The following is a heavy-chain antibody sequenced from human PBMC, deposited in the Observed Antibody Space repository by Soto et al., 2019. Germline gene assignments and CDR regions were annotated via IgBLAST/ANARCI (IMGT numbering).Heavy chain of an antibody. Sequence: QLQLQESGPGLVKPSETLSLTCTVSGGSISTSGYFWGWIRQPPGKGLEWIGTIYYSGSTYYNPSLQSRVTLSVDTSKNQVSLKRSSVTAADTAVYYCATSNWFDPWGQGTLVTVSS. CDR3: ATSNWFDP. CDR1: GGSISTSGYF. J-gene: IGHJ5*02. CDR2: IYYSGST. V-gene: IGHV4-39*01. D-gene: IGHD2-2*01.